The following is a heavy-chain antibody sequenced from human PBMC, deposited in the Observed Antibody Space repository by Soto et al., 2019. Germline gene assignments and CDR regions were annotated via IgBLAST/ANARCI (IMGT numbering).Heavy chain of an antibody. CDR1: GGSIGSYY. J-gene: IGHJ6*02. Sequence: LSLTCTVSGGSIGSYYWSWIRQPPGKGLEWIGYIYYSGSTNYNPSLKSRVTISVDTSKNQFSLKLSSVTAADTAVYYCARVGYSSGWYRGYYYGMDVWGQGTTGTVSS. D-gene: IGHD6-19*01. CDR2: IYYSGST. CDR3: ARVGYSSGWYRGYYYGMDV. V-gene: IGHV4-59*01.